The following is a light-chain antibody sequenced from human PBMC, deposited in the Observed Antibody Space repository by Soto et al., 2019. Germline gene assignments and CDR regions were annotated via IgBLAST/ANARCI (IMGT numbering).Light chain of an antibody. CDR1: PSISSY. Sequence: DIQMTQSPSSLSASVGDRVTITCRASPSISSYLNWYQQKPAKAPKLLIYAASILQSGVPSRFGGSGSGPAFTLTISRLQPADFATYYWQHSYSTPWTFGHGTQVESK. CDR3: QHSYSTPWT. J-gene: IGKJ1*01. V-gene: IGKV1-39*01. CDR2: AAS.